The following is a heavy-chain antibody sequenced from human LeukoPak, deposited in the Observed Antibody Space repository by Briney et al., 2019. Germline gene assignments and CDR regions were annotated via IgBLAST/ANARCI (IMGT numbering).Heavy chain of an antibody. CDR2: ISYDGSNK. CDR3: ATFSAD. Sequence: GGSLRLSCAASGFTFSSYGMHWVRQAPGKGLEWVAVISYDGSNKYYADSVKGRFTISRDNAKNSLYLQMSSLREDDTAVYYCATFSADGGQGTLVTVSS. V-gene: IGHV3-30*03. J-gene: IGHJ4*02. CDR1: GFTFSSYG.